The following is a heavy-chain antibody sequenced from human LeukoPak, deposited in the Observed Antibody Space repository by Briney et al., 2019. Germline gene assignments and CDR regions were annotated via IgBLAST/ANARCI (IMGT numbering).Heavy chain of an antibody. D-gene: IGHD2-2*01. CDR1: GFTFSSYA. V-gene: IGHV3-23*01. Sequence: GGSLRLSCAASGFTFSSYAMSWVREAPGKGLEGVSAISGSGGSTYYADSVKGRFTISRDNSKNTLYLQMNSLRAEDTAVYYCAKVRYCSSTSCLYYFDYWGQGTLVTVSS. CDR3: AKVRYCSSTSCLYYFDY. J-gene: IGHJ4*02. CDR2: ISGSGGST.